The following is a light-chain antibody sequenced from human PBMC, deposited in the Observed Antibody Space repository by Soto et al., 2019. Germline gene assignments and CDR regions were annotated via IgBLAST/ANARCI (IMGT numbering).Light chain of an antibody. CDR2: DAS. V-gene: IGKV3-11*01. J-gene: IGKJ3*01. CDR1: QSVGSY. CDR3: QQRDSWPLT. Sequence: EIVLTQSPATLSLSPGDRATLYCRTSQSVGSYLAWYKQKPGQAPRLLILDASYRATGIPARFIGSGSGTDFTLTISSLEPEDFAVYYCQQRDSWPLTFGPGTKVDIK.